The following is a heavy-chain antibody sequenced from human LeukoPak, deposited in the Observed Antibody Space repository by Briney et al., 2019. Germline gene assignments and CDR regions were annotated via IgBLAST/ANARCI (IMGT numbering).Heavy chain of an antibody. J-gene: IGHJ4*02. CDR3: ARDRGGGDLYYFDY. D-gene: IGHD2-21*02. CDR1: GFTFSSYW. CDR2: IKQDGSEK. Sequence: GGSLSLSCEASGFTFSSYWMSWVRKAPGKGLEWVPNIKQDGSEKYYVDSVKGRFTISRDNAKNSLYLQMNSLRAEDTAVYYCARDRGGGDLYYFDYWGQGTLVTVSS. V-gene: IGHV3-7*03.